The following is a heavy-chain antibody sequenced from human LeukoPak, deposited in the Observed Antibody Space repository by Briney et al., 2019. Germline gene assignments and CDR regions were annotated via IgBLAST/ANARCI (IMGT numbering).Heavy chain of an antibody. J-gene: IGHJ3*02. D-gene: IGHD3-16*01. CDR3: ARGGGYDYVWGSPRGAFDI. V-gene: IGHV3-21*01. Sequence: PGGSLRLSCAASGFTFSSYSMNWVRQAPGKGLEWVSSISSSSSYIYYADSVKGRFTISRDNAKNSLYLQMNSLRAEDTAVYYCARGGGYDYVWGSPRGAFDIWGQGTMVTVSS. CDR1: GFTFSSYS. CDR2: ISSSSSYI.